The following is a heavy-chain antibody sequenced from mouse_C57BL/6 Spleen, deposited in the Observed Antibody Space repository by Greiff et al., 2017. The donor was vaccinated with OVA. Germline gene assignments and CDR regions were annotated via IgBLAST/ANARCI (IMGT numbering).Heavy chain of an antibody. V-gene: IGHV8-12*01. CDR2: IYWDDDK. CDR1: GFSLSTSGMG. Sequence: QVTLKESGPGILQSSQTLSLTCSFSGFSLSTSGMGVSWIRQPSGKGLEWLAHIYWDDDKRYNPSLKSRLTISKDTSRNQVFLKITSVDTADTATYYCARTYDYDPFFAYWGQGTLVTVSA. J-gene: IGHJ3*01. D-gene: IGHD2-4*01. CDR3: ARTYDYDPFFAY.